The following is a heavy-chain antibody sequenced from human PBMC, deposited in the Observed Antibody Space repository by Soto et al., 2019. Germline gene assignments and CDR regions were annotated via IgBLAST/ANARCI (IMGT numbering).Heavy chain of an antibody. CDR2: IGNKGENYVT. CDR1: GVSFSDSA. V-gene: IGHV3-73*01. D-gene: IGHD6-19*01. CDR3: TTDPTAYSSGWRVLDY. J-gene: IGHJ4*02. Sequence: GGSLRLSCAASGVSFSDSAMHWVRQASGKGLEWVGRIGNKGENYVTTYGASVKGRFTISLDDLTNTAHLHMNSLKTEDTAVYYCTTDPTAYSSGWRVLDYWGQGTLVTVSS.